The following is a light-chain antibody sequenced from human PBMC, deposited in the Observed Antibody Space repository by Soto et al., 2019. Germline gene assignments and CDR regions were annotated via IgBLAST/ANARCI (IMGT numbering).Light chain of an antibody. CDR2: AAS. CDR3: QQSYSTPWT. Sequence: DIQMTQSPSSLSASVGDRVTITCRASQSISSYLNWYQQKTGKAPKLLIYAASSLQRGVTSRFSGSRSGTDFNIPMSIMQPEDFTTYYCQQSYSTPWTFGQGTKVEIK. CDR1: QSISSY. V-gene: IGKV1-39*01. J-gene: IGKJ1*01.